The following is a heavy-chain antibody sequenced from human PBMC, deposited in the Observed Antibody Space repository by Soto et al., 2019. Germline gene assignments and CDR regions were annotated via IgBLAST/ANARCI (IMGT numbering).Heavy chain of an antibody. D-gene: IGHD6-6*01. CDR3: ARDWGAAARQGYGWFDP. CDR1: GGSISSSNW. V-gene: IGHV4-4*02. J-gene: IGHJ5*02. CDR2: IYHSGST. Sequence: NPSETLSLTCAVSGGSISSSNWWSWVRQPPGKGLEWIGEIYHSGSTNYNPSLKSRVTISVDKSKNQFSLKLSSVTAADTAVYYCARDWGAAARQGYGWFDPWGQGTLVTVSS.